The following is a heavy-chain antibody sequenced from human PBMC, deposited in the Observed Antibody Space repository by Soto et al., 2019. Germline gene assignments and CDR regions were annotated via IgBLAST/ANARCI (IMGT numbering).Heavy chain of an antibody. CDR3: ARQNYHGSGNYYGMDV. V-gene: IGHV5-51*01. D-gene: IGHD3-10*01. CDR2: IYPGDSDT. CDR1: GYSFSNYW. J-gene: IGHJ6*02. Sequence: GESLKISCKGSGYSFSNYWIGWVRQMPGKGLEWMAIIYPGDSDTRYSPSFQGQVTISADKSISTAYLQWSSLKASDTAMYYCARQNYHGSGNYYGMDVWGQGTTVTASS.